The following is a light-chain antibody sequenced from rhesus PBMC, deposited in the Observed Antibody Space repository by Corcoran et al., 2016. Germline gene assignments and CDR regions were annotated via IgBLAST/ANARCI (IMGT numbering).Light chain of an antibody. Sequence: DIQMTQSPSSLSASVGDRVTITCRASQGITNDLAWYQQKPGETPKLLIYEASRLQSGIPSRFSGSGSGTDCTLTISSLQSEDFATYYCQHYYSTPYSFGQGTKVEIK. CDR3: QHYYSTPYS. CDR1: QGITND. J-gene: IGKJ2*01. CDR2: EAS. V-gene: IGKV1-25*01.